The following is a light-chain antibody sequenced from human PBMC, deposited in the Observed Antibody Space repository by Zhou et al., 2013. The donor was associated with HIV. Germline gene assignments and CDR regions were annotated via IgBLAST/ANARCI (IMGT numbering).Light chain of an antibody. Sequence: DIQMTQSPSSLSASVGDRVTITCRASQGISNYLAWYQQKPGKVPKLLIYAASTLQSGVPSRFSGSGSGTDFTLTISSLQPEDVATXYCQKYNSAPPWTFGQGPRWKSN. CDR3: QKYNSAPPWT. CDR1: QGISNY. J-gene: IGKJ1*01. CDR2: AAS. V-gene: IGKV1-27*01.